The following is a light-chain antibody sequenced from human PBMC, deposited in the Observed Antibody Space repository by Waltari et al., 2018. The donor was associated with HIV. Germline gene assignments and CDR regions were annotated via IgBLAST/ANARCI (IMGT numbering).Light chain of an antibody. V-gene: IGKV1-5*03. CDR2: KAS. CDR1: QSISSW. J-gene: IGKJ4*01. Sequence: DIQMTQSPSTLSASVGDRVTITCRASQSISSWLAWYQQKPRKAPKLLIYKASSLESGVPSRFSGSGSGTEFTLTISSLQPEDFATYNCQQYKSYPLTFGGGTKVEIK. CDR3: QQYKSYPLT.